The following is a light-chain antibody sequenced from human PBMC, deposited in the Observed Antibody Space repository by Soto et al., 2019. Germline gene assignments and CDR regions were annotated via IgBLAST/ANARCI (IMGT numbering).Light chain of an antibody. CDR3: QQRSNWPLT. Sequence: EIVLTQSPATLSLSPGERATLSSRASRSVSSLLAWYQQKSGQPPRLLVSDASKRATGVPARFSGSGSGTDFTLIISSLEPEDFAVYYCQQRSNWPLTFGGGTKVEIK. J-gene: IGKJ4*01. CDR1: RSVSSL. V-gene: IGKV3-11*01. CDR2: DAS.